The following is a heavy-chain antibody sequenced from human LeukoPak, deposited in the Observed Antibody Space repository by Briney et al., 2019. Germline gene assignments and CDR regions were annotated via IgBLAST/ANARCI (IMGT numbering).Heavy chain of an antibody. CDR2: IYHSGST. CDR3: ARASIAAAGTPFDY. V-gene: IGHV4-38-2*02. D-gene: IGHD6-13*01. CDR1: GYSISSGYY. J-gene: IGHJ4*02. Sequence: SETLSLTCTVSGYSISSGYYWGWIRQPPGKGLAWIGSIYHSGSTYYNPSLKSRVTISVDTSKNQFSLKLSSVTAADTAVYYCARASIAAAGTPFDYWGQGTLVTVSS.